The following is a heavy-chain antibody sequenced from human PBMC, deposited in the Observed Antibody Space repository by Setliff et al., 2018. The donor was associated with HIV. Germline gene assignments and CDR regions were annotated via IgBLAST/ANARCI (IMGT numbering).Heavy chain of an antibody. V-gene: IGHV4-59*08. CDR2: IYYLGNT. J-gene: IGHJ1*01. CDR3: ASTKVTPHGRYFQH. Sequence: SETLSLTCTVSGGSINIYYWSWIRQPPGKGLEWIGYIYYLGNTKYNPPLKTRVTISVDTSKNQFSLRLTSVTAADTAVYYRASTKVTPHGRYFQHWGQGTLVTVSS. D-gene: IGHD4-4*01. CDR1: GGSINIYY.